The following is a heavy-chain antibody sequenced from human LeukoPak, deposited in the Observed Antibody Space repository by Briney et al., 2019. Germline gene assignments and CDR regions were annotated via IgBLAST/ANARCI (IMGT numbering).Heavy chain of an antibody. CDR2: INPNSGGT. D-gene: IGHD7-27*01. Sequence: ASVKVSCKASGYTFTSYGISWVRQAPGQGLEWMGWINPNSGGTNYAQKFQGRVTMTRDTSISTAYMELSRLRSDDTAVYYCARGEANWYDAFDIWGQGTMVTVSS. CDR1: GYTFTSYG. CDR3: ARGEANWYDAFDI. V-gene: IGHV1-2*02. J-gene: IGHJ3*02.